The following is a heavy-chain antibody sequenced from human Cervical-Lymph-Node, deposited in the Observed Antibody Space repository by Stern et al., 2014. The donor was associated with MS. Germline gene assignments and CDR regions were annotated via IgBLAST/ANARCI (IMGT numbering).Heavy chain of an antibody. D-gene: IGHD2-8*01. CDR2: ISNDGSNK. Sequence: VQLVESGGGVVQPGGSWGSPWATPGSPSAGSNLLWAPRAPGRGWGWVVFISNDGSNKYYADSLKDRFIVSRDYSKKTLNLQINSLRREDTAVYYCALPGHFYTNAPDYWGQGTLVTVSS. V-gene: IGHV3-30*03. CDR3: ALPGHFYTNAPDY. CDR1: GSPSAGSN. J-gene: IGHJ4*02.